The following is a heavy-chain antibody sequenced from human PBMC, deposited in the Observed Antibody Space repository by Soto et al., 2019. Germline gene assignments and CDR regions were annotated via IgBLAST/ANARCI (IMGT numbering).Heavy chain of an antibody. D-gene: IGHD2-15*01. CDR2: IYSGGTT. V-gene: IGHV3-53*02. Sequence: EVQLVETGGGLIQPGGSLRLSCAVSGFSVGSNYMSWVRQAPGKGLEWVSVIYSGGTTHDADSVKGRFTTSRDNSKNMVHLQMTSLRVEDTAVYYCARSSRGGNAGYFNLWGRGTLVTVSS. CDR3: ARSSRGGNAGYFNL. CDR1: GFSVGSNY. J-gene: IGHJ2*01.